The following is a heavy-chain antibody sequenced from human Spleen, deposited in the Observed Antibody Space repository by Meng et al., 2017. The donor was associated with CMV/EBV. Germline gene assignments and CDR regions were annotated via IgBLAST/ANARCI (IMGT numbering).Heavy chain of an antibody. J-gene: IGHJ6*02. Sequence: GESLKISCKGSGYNFPSSWIAWLRQMPGKGPEWMGNIYPLDSDTRYSPSFKGQVTISVDKSIDTAYLQWSSLKASDTAMYYCATLRDYGNSYGMDVWGQGTTVTVSS. CDR2: IYPLDSDT. CDR1: GYNFPSSW. D-gene: IGHD4-17*01. CDR3: ATLRDYGNSYGMDV. V-gene: IGHV5-51*01.